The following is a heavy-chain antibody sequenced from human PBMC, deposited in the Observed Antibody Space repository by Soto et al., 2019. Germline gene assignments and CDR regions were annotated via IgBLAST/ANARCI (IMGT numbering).Heavy chain of an antibody. D-gene: IGHD2-2*01. CDR3: ARDYPHCSRTSCYFQD. Sequence: PSETLSLTCTVSGDSISSYYWSWIRQPAGKGLEWIGRIYSSVGTNYNPSLKSRVTMSVDTSKNQFSLKLSSVTAADTAVYFCARDYPHCSRTSCYFQDWGQGTLVTVSS. CDR2: IYSSVGT. CDR1: GDSISSYY. J-gene: IGHJ1*01. V-gene: IGHV4-4*07.